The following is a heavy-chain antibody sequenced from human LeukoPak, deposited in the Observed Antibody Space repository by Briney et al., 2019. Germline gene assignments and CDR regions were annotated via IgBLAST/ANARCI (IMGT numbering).Heavy chain of an antibody. J-gene: IGHJ1*01. CDR2: IYYSGST. V-gene: IGHV4-59*08. D-gene: IGHD3-22*01. CDR1: GGSISSYY. CDR3: ARAVGSSGFSPFQH. Sequence: SETLSLTCTVSGGSISSYYWSWLRQPPGKGLEWIGYIYYSGSTNYNPSLKSRVTISVDTSKNQFSLKLSSVTAADTAVYYCARAVGSSGFSPFQHWGQGTLVTVSS.